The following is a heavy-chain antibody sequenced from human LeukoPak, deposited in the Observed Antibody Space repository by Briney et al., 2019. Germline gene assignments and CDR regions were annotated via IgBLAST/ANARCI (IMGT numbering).Heavy chain of an antibody. J-gene: IGHJ3*02. CDR2: MSSSGRST. CDR1: GFILSDYY. V-gene: IGHV3-11*01. Sequence: GGSLRLSCAASGFILSDYYMTWIRQAPGKGLEWISYMSSSGRSTYYADSVKGRFAISRDNAKNSLYLQMNTLRAEDTAVYYCAKRDDSGWSNAFDIWGQGTMVTVSS. D-gene: IGHD6-19*01. CDR3: AKRDDSGWSNAFDI.